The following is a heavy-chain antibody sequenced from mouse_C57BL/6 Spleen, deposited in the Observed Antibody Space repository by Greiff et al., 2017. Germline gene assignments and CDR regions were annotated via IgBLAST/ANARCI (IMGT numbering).Heavy chain of an antibody. CDR2: INPNNGGT. D-gene: IGHD2-3*01. CDR1: GYTFPDYY. Sequence: EVQLQQSGPELVKPGASVKISCKASGYTFPDYYMNWVKQSHGKSLEWIGDINPNNGGTSYNQKFKGKATLTVDKSSSTAYMELRSLTSEDSAVYYCARDENDGYFCDYWGQGTTLTVSS. V-gene: IGHV1-26*01. CDR3: ARDENDGYFCDY. J-gene: IGHJ2*01.